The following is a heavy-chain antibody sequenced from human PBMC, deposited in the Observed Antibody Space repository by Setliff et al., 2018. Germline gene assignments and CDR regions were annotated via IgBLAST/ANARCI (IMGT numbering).Heavy chain of an antibody. CDR1: GGSISSGGYS. V-gene: IGHV4-30-2*01. Sequence: PSETLSLTCAVSGGSISSGGYSWSWIRQPPGKGLEWIGYIYHSGSTYYNPSLKSRVTISVDTSKNQFSLKLSSVPAADTALYYCTVYNTGSSKDHYWGQGTPVTGSS. J-gene: IGHJ4*02. CDR2: IYHSGST. D-gene: IGHD2-8*02. CDR3: TVYNTGSSKDHY.